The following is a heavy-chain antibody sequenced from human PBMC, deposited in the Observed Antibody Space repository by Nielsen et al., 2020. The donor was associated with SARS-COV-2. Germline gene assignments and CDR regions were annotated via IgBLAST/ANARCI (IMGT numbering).Heavy chain of an antibody. CDR2: IWYDGSNK. CDR3: AREDGDYVYFDY. D-gene: IGHD4-17*01. V-gene: IGHV3-33*01. J-gene: IGHJ4*02. Sequence: VRQAPGKGLEWVAVIWYDGSNKYYADSVKGRFTISRDNSKNTLYLQMNSLRAEDTAVYYCAREDGDYVYFDYWGQGTLVTVSS.